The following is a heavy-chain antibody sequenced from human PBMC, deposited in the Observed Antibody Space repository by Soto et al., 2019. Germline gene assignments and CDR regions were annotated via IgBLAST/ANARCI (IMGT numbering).Heavy chain of an antibody. CDR1: GGSFSGYY. Sequence: QVQLQQWGAGLLKPSETLSLTCAVYGGSFSGYYWSWIRQPPGKGLERIGEINHSGSTNYNPSLKSRVTISVDTSKNQFSLKLSSVTAADTAVYYCARVDYGDYHFDYWGQGTLVTVSS. CDR2: INHSGST. J-gene: IGHJ4*02. CDR3: ARVDYGDYHFDY. D-gene: IGHD4-17*01. V-gene: IGHV4-34*01.